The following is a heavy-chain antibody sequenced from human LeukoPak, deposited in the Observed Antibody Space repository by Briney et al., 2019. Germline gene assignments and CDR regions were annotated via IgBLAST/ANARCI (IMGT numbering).Heavy chain of an antibody. Sequence: PSETLSLTCAVSGGSISSSNWWSWVRQPPGKGLEWIGEIYHSGSTNYNPSLKSRVTISVDKSKNQFSLKLSSVTAADTAVYYCAREGSLTTYYYYCGMDVWGQGTTVTVSS. D-gene: IGHD4-11*01. J-gene: IGHJ6*02. V-gene: IGHV4-4*02. CDR2: IYHSGST. CDR3: AREGSLTTYYYYCGMDV. CDR1: GGSISSSNW.